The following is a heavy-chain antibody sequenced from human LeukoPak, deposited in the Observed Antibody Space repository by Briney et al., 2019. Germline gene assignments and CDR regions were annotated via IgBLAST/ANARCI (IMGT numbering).Heavy chain of an antibody. J-gene: IGHJ4*02. V-gene: IGHV1-18*01. CDR1: GYTFTSYG. D-gene: IGHD3-10*01. Sequence: ASVKVSCKASGYTFTSYGISWVRQAPGQGLEWMGWISAYNGNTNYAQKLQGRVTMTTDTSTSTAYMELRSLRSDDTAVYYCARDGKKVLPWFGESPTHYFDYWGQGTLVTVSS. CDR3: ARDGKKVLPWFGESPTHYFDY. CDR2: ISAYNGNT.